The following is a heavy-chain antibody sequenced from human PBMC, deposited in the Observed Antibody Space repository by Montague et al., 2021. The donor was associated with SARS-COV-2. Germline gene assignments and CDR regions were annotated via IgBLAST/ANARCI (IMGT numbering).Heavy chain of an antibody. V-gene: IGHV6-1*01. CDR1: GASLSSDSLS. Sequence: GASLSSDSLSLHWIRQSPSRGLEWLASTYYRSKWYNDSAPSVSGRATVKPDTSRNQFSLHLDSVTPEDTALYFCARKMDSSFDVWGKGTMVIVSS. D-gene: IGHD2-2*03. CDR2: TYYRSKWYN. CDR3: ARKMDSSFDV. J-gene: IGHJ3*01.